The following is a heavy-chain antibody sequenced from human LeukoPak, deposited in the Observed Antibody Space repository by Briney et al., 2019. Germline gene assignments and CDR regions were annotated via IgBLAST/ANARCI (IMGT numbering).Heavy chain of an antibody. J-gene: IGHJ4*02. CDR1: GDSVSSNSAA. CDR3: ASSGSYRFDY. V-gene: IGHV6-1*01. D-gene: IGHD1-26*01. CDR2: TYFRSKWYN. Sequence: SQTLSLTCAISGDSVSSNSAAWNWIRQSPSRGLEWLGRTYFRSKWYNDYAVSVKSREAINPDTAKNQISLQLNSVTPEDTAVYYCASSGSYRFDYWGQGTLVTVSS.